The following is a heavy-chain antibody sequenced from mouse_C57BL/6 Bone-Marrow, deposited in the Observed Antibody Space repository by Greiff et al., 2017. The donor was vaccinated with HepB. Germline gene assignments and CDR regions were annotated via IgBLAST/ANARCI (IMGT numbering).Heavy chain of an antibody. CDR1: GYSITSGYY. Sequence: DVKLQESGPGLVKPSQSLSLTCSVTGYSITSGYYWNWIRQFPGNKLEWMGYISYDGSNNYNPSLKNRISITRDTSKNQFFLKLNSVTTEDTATYYCAGDGYYYGSAWFAYWGQGTLVTVSA. D-gene: IGHD1-1*01. J-gene: IGHJ3*01. CDR3: AGDGYYYGSAWFAY. V-gene: IGHV3-6*01. CDR2: ISYDGSN.